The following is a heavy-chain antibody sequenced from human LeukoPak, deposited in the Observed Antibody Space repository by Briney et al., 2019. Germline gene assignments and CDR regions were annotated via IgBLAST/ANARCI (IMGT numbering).Heavy chain of an antibody. J-gene: IGHJ5*02. CDR3: ARESPSYSSSWYHRHNWFDP. CDR1: GYTFTGYY. D-gene: IGHD6-13*01. V-gene: IGHV1-2*02. CDR2: INPNSGGT. Sequence: ASVKVSCKASGYTFTGYYMHWVRQAPGQGLEWMGWINPNSGGTNYAQKFQGRVTMTRDTSISTAYMELSRLRSDDTAVYYCARESPSYSSSWYHRHNWFDPWGQGTLVTVSS.